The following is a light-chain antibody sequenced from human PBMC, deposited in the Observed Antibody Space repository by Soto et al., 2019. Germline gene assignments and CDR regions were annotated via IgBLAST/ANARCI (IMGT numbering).Light chain of an antibody. V-gene: IGKV3-20*01. Sequence: EIVLTQSPGTLSLSPGERATLSCRSSQSVSSSYLAWYQQKPGQAPRLLIYGPSSRATGIPDRFSGSESGTDFTLTISRLEPEYFAVDYGQQYGSSPPYTFGRGTKLEIK. CDR2: GPS. CDR3: QQYGSSPPYT. J-gene: IGKJ2*01. CDR1: QSVSSSY.